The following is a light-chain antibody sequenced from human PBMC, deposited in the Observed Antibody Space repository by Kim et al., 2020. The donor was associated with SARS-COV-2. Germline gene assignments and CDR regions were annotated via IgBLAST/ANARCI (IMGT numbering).Light chain of an antibody. CDR1: NIGSKN. V-gene: IGLV3-9*01. Sequence: SYELTQPLSVSVALGRTARITCGGNNIGSKNVHWYQQKPGQAPVLVIYRDSNRPSGIPERFSGSNSGNTATLTISRAQAGDEADHYCQVWDSSTGGVFGG. J-gene: IGLJ2*01. CDR3: QVWDSSTGGV. CDR2: RDS.